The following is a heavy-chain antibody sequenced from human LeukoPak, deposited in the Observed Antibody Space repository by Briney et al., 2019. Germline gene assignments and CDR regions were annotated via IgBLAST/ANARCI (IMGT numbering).Heavy chain of an antibody. CDR2: ISGSGGST. J-gene: IGHJ5*02. Sequence: GGSLRLSCAASGFTFSSYAMSWVRQAPGKGLEWVSAISGSGGSTYYADSVKGRFTISRDNSKNTLYLQMNSLGAEDTAIYYCARTGDDSSFRPLHHWGQGTLVTVSS. D-gene: IGHD6-6*01. CDR1: GFTFSSYA. V-gene: IGHV3-23*01. CDR3: ARTGDDSSFRPLHH.